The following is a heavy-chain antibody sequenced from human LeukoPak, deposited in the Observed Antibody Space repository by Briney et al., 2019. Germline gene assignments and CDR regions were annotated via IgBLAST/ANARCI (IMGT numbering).Heavy chain of an antibody. Sequence: GGSLRLSCAASGFTFSSYSMNWVRQAPGKGLEWVSYISSSSSTIYYADSVKGRFTISRDNAKNSLYLQMNSLRAEDTAVYYCARATVSYYYYGMDVWGQGTTVTVSS. V-gene: IGHV3-48*04. D-gene: IGHD5/OR15-5a*01. CDR3: ARATVSYYYYGMDV. CDR1: GFTFSSYS. CDR2: ISSSSSTI. J-gene: IGHJ6*02.